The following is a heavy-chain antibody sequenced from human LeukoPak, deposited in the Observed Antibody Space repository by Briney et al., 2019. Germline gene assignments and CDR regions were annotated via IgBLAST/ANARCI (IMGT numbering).Heavy chain of an antibody. V-gene: IGHV4-34*01. CDR2: INHSGST. D-gene: IGHD6-6*01. CDR3: ARVVTVAARPSGANFDY. CDR1: GGSFSGYY. Sequence: SETLSLTCAVYGGSFSGYYWSWIRQPPGKGLEWIGEINHSGSTNYNPSLKSRVTISVDTSKNQFSLRLSFVTAADTAVYYCARVVTVAARPSGANFDYWGQGTLVTVSS. J-gene: IGHJ4*02.